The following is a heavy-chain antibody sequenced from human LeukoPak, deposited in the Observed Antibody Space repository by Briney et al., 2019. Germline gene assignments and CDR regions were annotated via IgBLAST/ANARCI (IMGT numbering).Heavy chain of an antibody. CDR2: ISYDGSNK. Sequence: GGSLRLSCAASGFIFSNYGMHWGRQAPGKGLEWVAVISYDGSNKYYADSVKGRFTISRDNSKNTLYLQMNSLRAEDTAVYYCAKDSISSGWYSLFFDYWGQGTLVTVSS. J-gene: IGHJ4*02. CDR1: GFIFSNYG. D-gene: IGHD6-19*01. CDR3: AKDSISSGWYSLFFDY. V-gene: IGHV3-30*18.